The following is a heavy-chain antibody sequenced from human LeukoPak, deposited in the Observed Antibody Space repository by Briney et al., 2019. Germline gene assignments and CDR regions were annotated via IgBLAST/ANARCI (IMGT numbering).Heavy chain of an antibody. CDR3: ARVDYGDYATLDY. CDR2: IIPIFGTA. D-gene: IGHD4-17*01. V-gene: IGHV1-69*06. J-gene: IGHJ4*02. Sequence: SVKVSCKASGGTFSSYAISWVRQAPGQGLEWMGGIIPIFGTANYAQKFQGRVTITADKSTSTAYMELSSLRSEDAAVYYCARVDYGDYATLDYWGQGTLVTVSS. CDR1: GGTFSSYA.